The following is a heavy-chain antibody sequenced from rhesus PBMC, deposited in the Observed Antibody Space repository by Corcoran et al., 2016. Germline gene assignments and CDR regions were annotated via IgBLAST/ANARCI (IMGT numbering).Heavy chain of an antibody. J-gene: IGHJ6*01. V-gene: IGHV4-81*01. D-gene: IGHD5-42*01. Sequence: QVQLQESGPGLVKPSETLSLTCTVSGGSISGYYWSWIRQPPGKGREWIGNMDGNSAGTNYNPSLKSRVTISKDTSKNQVSLKLSSVTAADTAVYYCARDQAKRGYYYGLDSWGQGVVVTVSS. CDR2: MDGNSAGT. CDR3: ARDQAKRGYYYGLDS. CDR1: GGSISGYY.